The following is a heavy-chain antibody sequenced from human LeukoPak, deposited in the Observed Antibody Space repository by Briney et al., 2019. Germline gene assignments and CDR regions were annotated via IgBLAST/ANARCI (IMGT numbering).Heavy chain of an antibody. CDR1: GFTLSSYG. J-gene: IGHJ4*02. D-gene: IGHD5/OR15-5a*01. CDR2: IWYDGSNQ. V-gene: IGHV3-33*01. CDR3: ASSPGFSTY. Sequence: GGSLRLSCAASGFTLSSYGMHWVRQAPGKGLEWVAVIWYDGSNQYYADSVKGRFTISRDNSKNTLYLQMTSLRAEDTAVYYCASSPGFSTYWGQGTLVTVSS.